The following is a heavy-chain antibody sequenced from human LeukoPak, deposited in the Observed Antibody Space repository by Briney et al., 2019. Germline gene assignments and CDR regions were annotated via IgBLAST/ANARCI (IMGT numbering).Heavy chain of an antibody. V-gene: IGHV3-74*01. CDR1: GFTFSSHW. CDR3: VRDDRSYGVDY. Sequence: PGGSLRLSCAASGFTFSSHWMHWVRQAPGKGLVCVARIKSDGTYRDYGDSVRGRFTISRDNAMDTLYLQMNSLRAEDTAVYYCVRDDRSYGVDYWGQGTPVTVSS. D-gene: IGHD4-17*01. J-gene: IGHJ4*02. CDR2: IKSDGTYR.